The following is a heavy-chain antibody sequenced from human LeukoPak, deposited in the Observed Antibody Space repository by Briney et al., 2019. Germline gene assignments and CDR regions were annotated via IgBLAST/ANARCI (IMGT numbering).Heavy chain of an antibody. CDR2: ISWNSGSI. CDR3: ARVGEGATFGLFDY. Sequence: PGGSLRLSCAASGFTFDDYAMHWVRQAPGKGLEWVSGISWNSGSIGYADSVKGRFTISRDNSKNTLYLQMNSLRAEDTAVYYCARVGEGATFGLFDYWGQGTLVTVSS. CDR1: GFTFDDYA. D-gene: IGHD1-26*01. V-gene: IGHV3-9*01. J-gene: IGHJ4*02.